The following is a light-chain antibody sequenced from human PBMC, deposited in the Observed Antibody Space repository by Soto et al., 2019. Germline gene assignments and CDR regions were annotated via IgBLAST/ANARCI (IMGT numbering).Light chain of an antibody. V-gene: IGLV4-60*02. Sequence: QSVLTQSSSASASLGSSVKLTCTLSSGHVSYIIAWHQQQPGKAPRYLMKLEGTGKYNKGSGVSDRCSGSSSGADRYLTVSDLEFEDEADYYCETWANNIWVFGGGTKLTVL. CDR2: LEGTGKY. J-gene: IGLJ3*02. CDR1: SGHVSYI. CDR3: ETWANNIWV.